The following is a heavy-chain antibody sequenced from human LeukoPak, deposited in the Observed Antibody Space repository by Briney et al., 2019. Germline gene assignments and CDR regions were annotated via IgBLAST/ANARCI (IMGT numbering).Heavy chain of an antibody. J-gene: IGHJ4*02. CDR3: ARRLRGSYHY. D-gene: IGHD3-16*02. CDR2: IYYSGST. CDR1: GGSISSSSYY. V-gene: IGHV4-39*01. Sequence: SETLSLTCTLSGGSISSSSYYWGWIRQPPGKGLEWIGSIYYSGSTYYNPSLKSRVTISVDTSKNQFSLKLSSVTAADTAVYYCARRLRGSYHYWGQGTLVTVSS.